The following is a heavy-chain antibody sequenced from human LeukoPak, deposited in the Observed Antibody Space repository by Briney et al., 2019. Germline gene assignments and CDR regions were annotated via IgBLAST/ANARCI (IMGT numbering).Heavy chain of an antibody. CDR3: AKGDAAIDY. D-gene: IGHD5-18*01. Sequence: AGGSLRLSCAASGFTFSSYGMHWVRQAPGKGLEWVAFIRYDGSTKNYADSVKGRFIISRDNAKNTLYLQMNSLRAENTAVYYCAKGDAAIDYWGQGTLVTVSS. J-gene: IGHJ4*02. V-gene: IGHV3-30*02. CDR1: GFTFSSYG. CDR2: IRYDGSTK.